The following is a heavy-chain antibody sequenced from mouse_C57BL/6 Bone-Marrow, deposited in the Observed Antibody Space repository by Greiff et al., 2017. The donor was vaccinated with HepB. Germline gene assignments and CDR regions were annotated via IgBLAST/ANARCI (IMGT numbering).Heavy chain of an antibody. CDR2: IHPNSGST. Sequence: QVQLQQPGAELVKPGASVKLSCKASGYTFTSYWMHWVKQRPGQGLEWIGMIHPNSGSTNYNEKFKSKATLTVDKSSSTAYMQLSSLTSEDSAVYYCASIYYGYDKYFDGWGTGTTVTVSS. D-gene: IGHD2-2*01. CDR3: ASIYYGYDKYFDG. V-gene: IGHV1-64*01. J-gene: IGHJ1*03. CDR1: GYTFTSYW.